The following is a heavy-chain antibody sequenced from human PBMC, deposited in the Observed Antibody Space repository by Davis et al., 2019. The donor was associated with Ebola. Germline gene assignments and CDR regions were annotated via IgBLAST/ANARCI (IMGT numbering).Heavy chain of an antibody. V-gene: IGHV1-2*02. CDR1: GYILTDLS. CDR3: ARDPRGVSPGTLDY. J-gene: IGHJ4*02. CDR2: INPNSGGT. D-gene: IGHD3-10*01. Sequence: ASVKVSCKGSGYILTDLSMHWVGLAPGQGLEWMGWINPNSGGTNYAQKFQGRVTMTRDTSISTAYMELSRLRSDDTAVYYCARDPRGVSPGTLDYWGQGTLVTVSS.